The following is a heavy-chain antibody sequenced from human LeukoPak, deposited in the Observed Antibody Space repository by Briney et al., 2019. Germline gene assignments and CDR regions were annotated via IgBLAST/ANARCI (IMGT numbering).Heavy chain of an antibody. D-gene: IGHD6-19*01. CDR3: ARGPEAVGGTEYYFDY. CDR2: INHSGST. J-gene: IGHJ4*02. CDR1: GESFSGYY. V-gene: IGHV4-34*01. Sequence: SETLSLTCAVYGESFSGYYWSWIRQPPGKGLEWLGEINHSGSTNYNPSLKSRVTISVDTSKSQFSLRLSSVTAADTAVYYCARGPEAVGGTEYYFDYWGQGTLVTVSS.